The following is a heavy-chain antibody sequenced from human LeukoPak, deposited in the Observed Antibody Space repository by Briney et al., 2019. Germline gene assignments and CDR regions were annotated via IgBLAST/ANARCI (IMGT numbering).Heavy chain of an antibody. J-gene: IGHJ6*03. CDR1: GYSIGSGYY. V-gene: IGHV4-38-2*01. CDR2: IYDSGST. D-gene: IGHD2-8*01. CDR3: ARRGVYYYYMDV. Sequence: SETLSLTCAVSGYSIGSGYYWGGIRQPPGKGLEWIGSIYDSGSTYYSPDPKSGVTISVDTSKNQFSLKLSSVTAADTAVYHCARRGVYYYYMDVWGKGTTVTVSS.